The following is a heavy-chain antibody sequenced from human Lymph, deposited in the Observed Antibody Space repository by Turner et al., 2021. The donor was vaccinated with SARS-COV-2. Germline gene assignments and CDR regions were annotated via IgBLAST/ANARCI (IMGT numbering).Heavy chain of an antibody. J-gene: IGHJ4*02. CDR1: GFTLSTYS. CDR3: AKDVPTTADYFDY. CDR2: ISSSSSDI. V-gene: IGHV3-21*03. D-gene: IGHD4-17*01. Sequence: EVQLVESGGGLVKPGGSPRPSRAASGFTLSTYSMNWVRQAPGKGLEWISAISSSSSDIYYADSVKGRFTISRDDAKNSLYLQMNSLRAEDTAVYYCAKDVPTTADYFDYWGQGTLVTVSS.